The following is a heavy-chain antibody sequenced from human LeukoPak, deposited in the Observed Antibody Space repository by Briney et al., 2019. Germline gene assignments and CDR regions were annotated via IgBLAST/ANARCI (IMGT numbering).Heavy chain of an antibody. CDR3: ARGYGYVDY. D-gene: IGHD5-18*01. V-gene: IGHV1-24*01. CDR1: GYTLTELS. CDR2: FDPEDGET. J-gene: IGHJ4*02. Sequence: ASVKVSCKVSGYTLTELSMHWVRQAPGKGLEWMGGFDPEDGETIYAQKFQGRVTMTRDTSISTAYMELSRLRSDDTAVYYCARGYGYVDYWGQGTLVTVSS.